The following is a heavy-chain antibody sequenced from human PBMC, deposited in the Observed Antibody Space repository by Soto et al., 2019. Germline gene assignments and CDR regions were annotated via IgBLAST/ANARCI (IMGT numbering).Heavy chain of an antibody. CDR1: GGSFSGYY. CDR3: ARGKMTINYGMDV. V-gene: IGHV4-34*01. CDR2: INHSGST. J-gene: IGHJ6*02. Sequence: SETLSLTCAVYGGSFSGYYWSWIRQPPGKGLEWIGEINHSGSTNYNPSLKSRVTISVDTSKNQFSLKLSSVTAADTAVYYCARGKMTINYGMDVWGQGTTVTVS.